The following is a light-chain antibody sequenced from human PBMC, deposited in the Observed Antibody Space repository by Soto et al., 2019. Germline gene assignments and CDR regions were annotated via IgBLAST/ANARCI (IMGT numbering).Light chain of an antibody. V-gene: IGKV1-39*01. J-gene: IGKJ5*01. Sequence: DSQMTQSQSSLSASVGDRVTITCRASESIRDYLNWYQQKQVKAPNLLIYAASSLQSGVPSRFSGGGSGTDFTLTISSLQPEDFAPYYCQQSYYIPRTFGHGTRLEVK. CDR2: AAS. CDR3: QQSYYIPRT. CDR1: ESIRDY.